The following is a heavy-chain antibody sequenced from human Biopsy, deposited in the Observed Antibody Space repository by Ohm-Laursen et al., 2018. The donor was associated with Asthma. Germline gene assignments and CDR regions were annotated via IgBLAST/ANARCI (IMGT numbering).Heavy chain of an antibody. CDR1: GFTFSGYT. Sequence: SLRLSCAASGFTFSGYTMNWVRQAPGKGLEWVANIKHDGSEKNHVDSLKGRFTISRDNAKNSLYLQMNSLRAEDTAVYYCARTFHFWSPYHAEHYQLWGQGTLVTVSS. CDR2: IKHDGSEK. J-gene: IGHJ1*01. V-gene: IGHV3-7*01. CDR3: ARTFHFWSPYHAEHYQL. D-gene: IGHD3-3*02.